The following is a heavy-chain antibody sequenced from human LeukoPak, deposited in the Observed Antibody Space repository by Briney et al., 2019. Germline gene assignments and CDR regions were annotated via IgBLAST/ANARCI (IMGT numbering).Heavy chain of an antibody. Sequence: SETLSLTCAVYGGSFSGYYWSWIRQPPGKGLEWIGEINHSGSTNYNPSLKSRVTISVDTSKNQFSLKLSSVTAADTAVYHCARGGKRWLQFRWFDPWGQGTLVTVSS. J-gene: IGHJ5*02. CDR1: GGSFSGYY. CDR2: INHSGST. V-gene: IGHV4-34*01. CDR3: ARGGKRWLQFRWFDP. D-gene: IGHD5-24*01.